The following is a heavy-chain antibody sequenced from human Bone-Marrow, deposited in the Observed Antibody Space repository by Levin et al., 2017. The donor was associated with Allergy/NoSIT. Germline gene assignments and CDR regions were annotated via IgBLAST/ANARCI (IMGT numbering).Heavy chain of an antibody. CDR1: GFTFSSYA. J-gene: IGHJ4*02. D-gene: IGHD2-2*01. Sequence: GGSLRLSCAASGFTFSSYAMHWVRQAPGKGLEWVAVISYDGSNKYYADSVKGRFTISRDNSKNTLYLQMNSLRAEDTAVYYCARDREGYCSSTSCVTPGYFDYWGQGTLVTVSS. CDR2: ISYDGSNK. V-gene: IGHV3-30-3*01. CDR3: ARDREGYCSSTSCVTPGYFDY.